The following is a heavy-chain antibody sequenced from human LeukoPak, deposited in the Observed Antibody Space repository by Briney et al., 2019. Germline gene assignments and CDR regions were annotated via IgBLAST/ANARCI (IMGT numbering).Heavy chain of an antibody. CDR1: GFTFSSYA. D-gene: IGHD6-13*01. V-gene: IGHV3-23*05. CDR3: ARDSRHLSSTRGGLKESRGAFFDY. Sequence: PGGSLRLSCAASGFTFSSYAMSWVRQAPGKGLEWISAILTMVVNTYYADSWRGRSTTSRDNSKNTLYLQMNSLSAEDTDLYYCARDSRHLSSTRGGLKESRGAFFDYWGQGTLVTVSS. CDR2: ILTMVVNT. J-gene: IGHJ4*02.